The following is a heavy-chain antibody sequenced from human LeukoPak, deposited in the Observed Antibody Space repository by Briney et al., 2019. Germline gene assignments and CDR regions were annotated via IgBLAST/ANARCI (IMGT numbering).Heavy chain of an antibody. V-gene: IGHV3-66*02. CDR3: ASEQIAARRGLDY. J-gene: IGHJ4*02. CDR2: IYSGGRT. D-gene: IGHD6-6*01. CDR1: GFTFSSNY. Sequence: GGSLTLFCGASGFTFSSNYMSWVRQAPGKGLEWVSFIYSGGRTYYADSVKSRFTISRDNSKKTLYLQMNSLRAEDTAVYYCASEQIAARRGLDYWGQGTLVTVSS.